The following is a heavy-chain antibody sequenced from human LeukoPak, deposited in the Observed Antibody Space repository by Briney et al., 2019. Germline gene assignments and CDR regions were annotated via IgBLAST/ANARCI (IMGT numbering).Heavy chain of an antibody. V-gene: IGHV3-23*01. CDR1: GFTMSTYA. D-gene: IGHD2-21*01. J-gene: IGHJ4*02. Sequence: GGSLRLSCAASGFTMSTYAMSWVRQTPGKGLEWVAATSSSDAGTYHADSVRGRFTISRHNSKHALYLQMNSLRAEDAAVYFCAKAPVTSCRGAYCYPFDSWGQGTLVTVSS. CDR3: AKAPVTSCRGAYCYPFDS. CDR2: TSSSDAGT.